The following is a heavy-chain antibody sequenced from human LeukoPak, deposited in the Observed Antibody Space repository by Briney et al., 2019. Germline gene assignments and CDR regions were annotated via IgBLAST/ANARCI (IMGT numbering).Heavy chain of an antibody. V-gene: IGHV3-48*04. CDR3: ARSTSGYCSSTSCYYYGMDV. D-gene: IGHD2-2*01. J-gene: IGHJ6*02. Sequence: GGSLRLSCAASGFTFNSYSMNWVRQAPGKGLEWVSYISSSGSPIYYADSVKGRFTISRDNAKNSLYLQMNSLRAEDTAVYYCARSTSGYCSSTSCYYYGMDVWGQGTTVTVSS. CDR2: ISSSGSPI. CDR1: GFTFNSYS.